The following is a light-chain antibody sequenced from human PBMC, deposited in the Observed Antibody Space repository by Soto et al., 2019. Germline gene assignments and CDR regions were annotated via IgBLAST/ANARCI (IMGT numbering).Light chain of an antibody. V-gene: IGLV2-14*01. CDR3: SSYSSSSTLV. Sequence: QSALTQPASVSGSPGQSITIACTGTSSDVGGYKYVSWYQQHPGKAPKLMIYEVSNRPSGVSNRFSGSKSSNTASLTISGLQAEDEADYYCSSYSSSSTLVFGTGTKVTVL. CDR1: SSDVGGYKY. CDR2: EVS. J-gene: IGLJ1*01.